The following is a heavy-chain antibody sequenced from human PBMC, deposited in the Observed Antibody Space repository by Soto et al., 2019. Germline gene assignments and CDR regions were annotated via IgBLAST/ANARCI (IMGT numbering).Heavy chain of an antibody. V-gene: IGHV3-30-3*01. CDR2: ISYDGSNK. Sequence: QVQLVESGGGVVQPGRSLRLSCAASGFTFSSYAMHWVRQAPGKGLEWVAVISYDGSNKYYADSVKGRFTISRDNSKNTLYLQMNSLRAEDTAVYYCARADNGPIQLWATALDYWGQGTLVTVSS. J-gene: IGHJ4*02. CDR1: GFTFSSYA. D-gene: IGHD5-18*01. CDR3: ARADNGPIQLWATALDY.